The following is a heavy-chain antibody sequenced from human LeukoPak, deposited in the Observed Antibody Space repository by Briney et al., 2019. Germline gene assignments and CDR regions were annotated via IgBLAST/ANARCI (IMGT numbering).Heavy chain of an antibody. CDR2: IIPILGIA. D-gene: IGHD4-17*01. CDR1: GGTFSSYA. CDR3: ARGGGGDYISAEYFQH. V-gene: IGHV1-69*04. J-gene: IGHJ1*01. Sequence: SVKVSCKASGGTFSSYAISWVRQAPGQGLEWMGRIIPILGIANYAQKFQGRVTITADKSTSTAYMELSSLRSEDTAVYYCARGGGGDYISAEYFQHWGQGTLVTVSS.